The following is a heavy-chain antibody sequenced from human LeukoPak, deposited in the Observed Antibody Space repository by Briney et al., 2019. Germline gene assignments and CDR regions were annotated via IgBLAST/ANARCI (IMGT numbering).Heavy chain of an antibody. CDR2: INHSGST. CDR1: GGSISSGSYY. J-gene: IGHJ5*02. V-gene: IGHV4-39*01. D-gene: IGHD3-10*01. Sequence: PSETLSLTCTVSGGSISSGSYYWSWIRQPPGKGLEWIGEINHSGSTNYNPSLKSRVTISVDTSKNQFSLKLSSVTAADTAVYYCARHFIKVDYYGSGSYRRKGRNNWFDPWGQGTLVTVSS. CDR3: ARHFIKVDYYGSGSYRRKGRNNWFDP.